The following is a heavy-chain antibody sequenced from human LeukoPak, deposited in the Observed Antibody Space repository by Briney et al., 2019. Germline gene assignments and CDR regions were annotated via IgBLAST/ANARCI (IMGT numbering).Heavy chain of an antibody. Sequence: PSETLSLTCTVSGGSITSYYWSWIRQPAGKGLEWIGRIYISGSTNYNPSLKSRVTMSVDTSKNQFSLKLSSVTAADTAVYYCARDRGTWNDDGFDYWGQGTLVTVSS. J-gene: IGHJ4*02. V-gene: IGHV4-4*07. CDR3: ARDRGTWNDDGFDY. CDR1: GGSITSYY. CDR2: IYISGST. D-gene: IGHD1-1*01.